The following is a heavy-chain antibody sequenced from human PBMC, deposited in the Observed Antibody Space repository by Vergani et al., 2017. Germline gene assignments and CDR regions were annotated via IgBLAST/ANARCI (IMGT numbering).Heavy chain of an antibody. CDR1: GGSFSGYY. CDR3: ASSSSWYQRRYYFDY. V-gene: IGHV4-34*01. Sequence: QVQLQQWGAGLLKPSETLSLTCAVYGGSFSGYYWSWIRQPPGKGLEWMGEINHSGSTNYNPSLKSRVTISVDTSKNQFSLKLSSVTAADTAVYYCASSSSWYQRRYYFDYWGQGTLVTVSS. CDR2: INHSGST. D-gene: IGHD6-13*01. J-gene: IGHJ4*02.